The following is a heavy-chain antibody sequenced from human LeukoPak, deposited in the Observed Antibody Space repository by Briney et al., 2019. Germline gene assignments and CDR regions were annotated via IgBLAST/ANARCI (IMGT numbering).Heavy chain of an antibody. D-gene: IGHD3-22*01. J-gene: IGHJ6*03. Sequence: SETLSLTCTVSGGSISGDYWSWIRQPAGTGLEWIGRIYTSGSTIYNPSLKSRVTMSVDTSKNQFSLKLSSVTAADTAVYYCARATYYYDSSGYQYYYYYYMDVWGKGTTVTVSS. CDR3: ARATYYYDSSGYQYYYYYYMDV. CDR1: GGSISGDY. V-gene: IGHV4-4*07. CDR2: IYTSGST.